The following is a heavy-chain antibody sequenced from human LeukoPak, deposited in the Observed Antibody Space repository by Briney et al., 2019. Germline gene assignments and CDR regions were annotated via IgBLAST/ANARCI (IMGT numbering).Heavy chain of an antibody. J-gene: IGHJ4*02. CDR1: GFTFGDYA. Sequence: PGGSLRLSCAASGFTFGDYAMHWVRQAPGKGLEWVSGISWNSGSIGYADSVKGRFTISRDNAKNSLYLQMNSLRAEDTALYYCAKDIGAVAADAIDYWGQGTLVTVSS. CDR3: AKDIGAVAADAIDY. V-gene: IGHV3-9*01. D-gene: IGHD6-19*01. CDR2: ISWNSGSI.